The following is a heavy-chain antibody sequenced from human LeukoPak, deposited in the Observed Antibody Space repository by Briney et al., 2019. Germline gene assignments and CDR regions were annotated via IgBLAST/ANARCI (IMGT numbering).Heavy chain of an antibody. CDR1: GGSISSDY. V-gene: IGHV3-23*01. CDR3: AKSGWRGYSYGQHMDV. J-gene: IGHJ6*03. Sequence: ETLSLTCTVSGGSISSDYWSWLRQPPGKGLEWVSAISGSGGSTYYADSVKGRFTISRDNSKNTLYLQMNSLRAEDTAVYYCAKSGWRGYSYGQHMDVWGKGTTVTVSS. CDR2: ISGSGGST. D-gene: IGHD5-18*01.